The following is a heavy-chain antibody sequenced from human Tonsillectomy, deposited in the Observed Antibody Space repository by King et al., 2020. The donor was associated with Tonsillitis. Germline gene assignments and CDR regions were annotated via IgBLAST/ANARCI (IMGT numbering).Heavy chain of an antibody. D-gene: IGHD1-26*01. CDR3: VKERSPRGAFDI. CDR2: IGSNGGST. V-gene: IGHV3-64D*06. Sequence: VQLVESGGGLVQPGGSLRLSCSASGFTFSSYAMHWVRQAPGKGLEYVSAIGSNGGSTYYADSVKGRFTISRDNSKYTLDLQMSSLRVEDTAVYYCVKERSPRGAFDIWGQGTMVTVSS. J-gene: IGHJ3*02. CDR1: GFTFSSYA.